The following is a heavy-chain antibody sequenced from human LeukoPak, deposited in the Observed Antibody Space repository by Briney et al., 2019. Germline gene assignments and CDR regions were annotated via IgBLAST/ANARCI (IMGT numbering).Heavy chain of an antibody. J-gene: IGHJ4*02. V-gene: IGHV3-23*01. CDR1: GFTFSSYA. CDR3: AKQDIRSSAWYD. CDR2: ISDSGGNT. Sequence: GGSLRHSCAASGFTFSSYAMSWVRQAPGQGLEWVSAISDSGGNTYYADSVKGRFTISRDNSKNPLYLQMNSLRAEDTAVYYCAKQDIRSSAWYDWGQGTLVTVSS. D-gene: IGHD6-19*01.